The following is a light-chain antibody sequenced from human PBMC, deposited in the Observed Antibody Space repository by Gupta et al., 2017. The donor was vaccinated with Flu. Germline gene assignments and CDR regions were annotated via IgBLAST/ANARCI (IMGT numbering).Light chain of an antibody. V-gene: IGLV2-14*01. CDR1: SSDVGDYNY. CDR3: STYTGSSTL. CDR2: EVN. J-gene: IGLJ2*01. Sequence: QSITTSCTGSSSDVGDYNYVSWYHQRPGNGPKLIIFEVNNRPSGVSTRFSGSKSGTTASLTISGLQAEADAHYYCSTYTGSSTLFGGGTQLTVL.